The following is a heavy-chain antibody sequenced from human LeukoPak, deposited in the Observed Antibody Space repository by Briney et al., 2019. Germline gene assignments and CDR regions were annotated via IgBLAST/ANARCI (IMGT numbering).Heavy chain of an antibody. D-gene: IGHD3-9*01. CDR1: GGSITSYY. CDR2: IYASGGT. V-gene: IGHV4-4*07. Sequence: PSETLSLTCTVSGGSITSYYWSWIRQPAGKGLEWIGRIYASGGTNYSPSLKSRVTMSIDTSKNQFSLKLSSVTAADTAVYYCARVSDFLTGFDYWGRGTLVTVSS. J-gene: IGHJ4*02. CDR3: ARVSDFLTGFDY.